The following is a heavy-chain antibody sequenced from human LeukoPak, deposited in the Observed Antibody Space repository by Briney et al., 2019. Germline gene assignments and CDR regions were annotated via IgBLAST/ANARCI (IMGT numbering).Heavy chain of an antibody. D-gene: IGHD3-16*02. Sequence: GASVKVSCKASGYTFTGYYMHWVRQAPGQGLEWMGWINPNSGGTNYAQKFQGRVTMTRDTSISTAYMELSRLRSDDTAVYYCARAFFTFGGVIVRPQPVDYWGQGTLVTVSS. V-gene: IGHV1-2*02. CDR1: GYTFTGYY. J-gene: IGHJ4*02. CDR3: ARAFFTFGGVIVRPQPVDY. CDR2: INPNSGGT.